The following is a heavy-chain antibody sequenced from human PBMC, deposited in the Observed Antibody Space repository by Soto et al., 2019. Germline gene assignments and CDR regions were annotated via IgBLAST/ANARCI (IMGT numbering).Heavy chain of an antibody. CDR3: ARQDTSGYAFDY. J-gene: IGHJ4*02. CDR1: GGSISSFD. Sequence: QVQLQESGPGLVKHSETLSLTCTVSGGSISSFDWNWIRQSPGKGLEWIGYISYSGSTNYNPSLKSRGTISVDTSKNQFSLKLSSVTATDTAVYYCARQDTSGYAFDYWGQGTLATVSS. V-gene: IGHV4-59*08. D-gene: IGHD3-22*01. CDR2: ISYSGST.